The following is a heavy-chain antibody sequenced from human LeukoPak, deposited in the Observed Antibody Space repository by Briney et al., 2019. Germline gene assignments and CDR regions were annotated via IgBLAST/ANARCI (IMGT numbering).Heavy chain of an antibody. Sequence: SETLSLTCTVSSGPFRTYYWSWIRQPPGKGLEWIGYIFYNEGTSYNPSLKSRVTISVDKSENQFSLKLSSVTAADTAVYYCARGYFSGTYSIDYWGQGTLVTVSS. CDR2: IFYNEGT. D-gene: IGHD1-26*01. CDR1: SGPFRTYY. CDR3: ARGYFSGTYSIDY. J-gene: IGHJ4*02. V-gene: IGHV4-59*01.